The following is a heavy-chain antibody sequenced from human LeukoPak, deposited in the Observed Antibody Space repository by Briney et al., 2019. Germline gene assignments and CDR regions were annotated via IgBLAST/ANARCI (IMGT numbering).Heavy chain of an antibody. V-gene: IGHV3-7*01. J-gene: IGHJ3*02. CDR1: GFTFSSYW. Sequence: GGSLRLSCAASGFTFSSYWMSWVRQAPGKGLEWVANIKQDGSEKYYVDSVKGRFTISRDNAKNSLYLQMNSLRAEDTAVYYWARDQAINYWGPRGPGAFDILGQGTMVTVSS. CDR3: ARDQAINYWGPRGPGAFDI. CDR2: IKQDGSEK. D-gene: IGHD3-16*01.